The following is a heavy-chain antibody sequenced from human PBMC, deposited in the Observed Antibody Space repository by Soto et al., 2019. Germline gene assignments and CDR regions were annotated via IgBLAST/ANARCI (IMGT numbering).Heavy chain of an antibody. CDR2: VTGSGSST. CDR3: AREVFDY. J-gene: IGHJ4*02. Sequence: GGSLRLSCAVSGFTFSNYAMNWVRQAPGEGLEWVSTVTGSGSSTYYADSVKGRFTISRDNSKNMLYLQMSSLRAEDAAVYYCAREVFDYWGQGTLVTVSS. CDR1: GFTFSNYA. V-gene: IGHV3-23*01.